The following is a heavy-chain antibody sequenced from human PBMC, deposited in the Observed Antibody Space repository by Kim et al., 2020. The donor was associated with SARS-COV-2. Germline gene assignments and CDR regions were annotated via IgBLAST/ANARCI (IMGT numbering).Heavy chain of an antibody. J-gene: IGHJ4*02. V-gene: IGHV3-30*04. Sequence: GGSLRLSCAASGFTFSSYAMHGVRQAPGKGLEWVAVISYDGSNKYYADSVKGRFTISRDNSKNTLYLQMNSLRAEDTAVYYCARDLAVAGTGGFDYWGQGTLVTVSS. CDR1: GFTFSSYA. CDR3: ARDLAVAGTGGFDY. CDR2: ISYDGSNK. D-gene: IGHD6-19*01.